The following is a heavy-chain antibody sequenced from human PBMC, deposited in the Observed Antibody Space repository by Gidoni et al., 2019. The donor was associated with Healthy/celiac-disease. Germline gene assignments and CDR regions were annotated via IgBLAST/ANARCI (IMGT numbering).Heavy chain of an antibody. V-gene: IGHV3-21*01. Sequence: EVQLVESGGGLVKPGGSLRLSCAASGFTFSSYSMNWVRQAPGKGLEWVSSISSSRSYIYYADSVKGRFTISRDNAKNSLYLQMNSLRAEDTAVYYCARDQDCSSTSYYTYYYYGMDVWGQGTTVTVSS. J-gene: IGHJ6*02. CDR3: ARDQDCSSTSYYTYYYYGMDV. CDR2: ISSSRSYI. D-gene: IGHD2-2*02. CDR1: GFTFSSYS.